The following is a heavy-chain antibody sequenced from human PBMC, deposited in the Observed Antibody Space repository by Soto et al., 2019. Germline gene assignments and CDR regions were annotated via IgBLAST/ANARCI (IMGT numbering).Heavy chain of an antibody. CDR1: GGSFSGYY. Sequence: QVQLQQWGAGLLKPSETLSLTCAVYGGSFSGYYWTWIRQPPGTGLEWIGEINHSGSTNYNPSLKSRGTMSVDTSKNQFSLKLTSVTAADTAVYYCARDKITGRFDYWGQGTLVTVSS. CDR2: INHSGST. J-gene: IGHJ4*02. D-gene: IGHD2-8*02. CDR3: ARDKITGRFDY. V-gene: IGHV4-34*01.